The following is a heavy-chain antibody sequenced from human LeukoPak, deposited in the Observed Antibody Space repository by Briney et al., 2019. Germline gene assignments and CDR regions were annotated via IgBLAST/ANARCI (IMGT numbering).Heavy chain of an antibody. CDR3: ARGSYSSGYYYSFDY. D-gene: IGHD3-22*01. CDR2: ISYDGSNK. Sequence: PGGSLRLSCVVSGFTFSTYAMHWVRQAPGKGLEWVAIISYDGSNKYYADSVKGRFTISRDNSKNTLYLQMNSLTAEDTAVYYCARGSYSSGYYYSFDYWGQGTLVTVSS. V-gene: IGHV3-30-3*01. J-gene: IGHJ4*02. CDR1: GFTFSTYA.